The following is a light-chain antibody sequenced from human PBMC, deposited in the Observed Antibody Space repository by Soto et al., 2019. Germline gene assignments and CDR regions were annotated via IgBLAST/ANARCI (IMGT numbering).Light chain of an antibody. CDR2: AAS. J-gene: IGKJ2*01. V-gene: IGKV1-39*01. CDR1: QSISRN. Sequence: IQMTQSPSSLSASVGDRVTITCRASQSISRNLNWYQRKPGKAPRLLMYAASSLQSGVPSRFSGSGSGTDFTLTISSLQPEDSATYYCQQSYSTPYTFGQGTKLEIK. CDR3: QQSYSTPYT.